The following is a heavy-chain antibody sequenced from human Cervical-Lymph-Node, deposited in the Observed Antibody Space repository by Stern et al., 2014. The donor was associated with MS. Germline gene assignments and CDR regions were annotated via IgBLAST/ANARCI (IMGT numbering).Heavy chain of an antibody. J-gene: IGHJ4*02. CDR1: GYTFTSYG. Sequence: VQLVESGAEVKKPGASVKVSCKASGYTFTSYGISWVRQAPGQGLEWMGWISAYNGNTNYAQKLQGRVPMTPDTSTSPAYMELRSLRSDDTAVYYCARSGVGSSWYQAVDYWGQGTLVTVSS. V-gene: IGHV1-18*04. CDR3: ARSGVGSSWYQAVDY. CDR2: ISAYNGNT. D-gene: IGHD6-13*01.